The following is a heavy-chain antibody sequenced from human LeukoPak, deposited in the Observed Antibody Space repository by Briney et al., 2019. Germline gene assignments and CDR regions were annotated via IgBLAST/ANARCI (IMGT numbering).Heavy chain of an antibody. J-gene: IGHJ4*02. CDR2: ISGSGGST. V-gene: IGHV3-23*01. CDR3: AKDLRRSMIVYSPDY. CDR1: GFTFSSYA. D-gene: IGHD3-22*01. Sequence: GGSLRLSCAASGFTFSSYAMSWVRQAPGKGLEWVSAISGSGGSTYYADSVKGRFTISRHNSKNTLYLQMNSLRAEDTAVYYCAKDLRRSMIVYSPDYWGQGTLVTVSS.